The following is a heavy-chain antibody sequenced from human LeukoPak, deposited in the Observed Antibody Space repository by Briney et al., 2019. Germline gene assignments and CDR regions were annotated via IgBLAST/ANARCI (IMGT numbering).Heavy chain of an antibody. V-gene: IGHV4-39*07. CDR3: ARDPYCSGGSCWVRYAFDI. Sequence: PSETLSLTCTVSGGSISSSSYYWGWIRQPPGKGLEWIGSIYHSGSTYYNPSLKSRVTISVDTSKNQFSLKLSSVTAADTAVYYCARDPYCSGGSCWVRYAFDIWGQGTKVTVSS. J-gene: IGHJ3*02. CDR1: GGSISSSSYY. D-gene: IGHD2-15*01. CDR2: IYHSGST.